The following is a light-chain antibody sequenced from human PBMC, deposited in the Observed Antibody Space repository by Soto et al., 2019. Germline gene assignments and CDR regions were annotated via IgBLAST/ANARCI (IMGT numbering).Light chain of an antibody. CDR3: QQYGTSPMT. CDR1: QRVRSSY. Sequence: EIVLTQSPGTLSLSPGERATLSCRASQRVRSSYLAWYQQKLGQAPRLLIYGVSNRATGIPDRFSGSGSGTDFTLNISRLESDDFAVYYCQQYGTSPMTFGQGTKVEIK. V-gene: IGKV3-20*01. J-gene: IGKJ1*01. CDR2: GVS.